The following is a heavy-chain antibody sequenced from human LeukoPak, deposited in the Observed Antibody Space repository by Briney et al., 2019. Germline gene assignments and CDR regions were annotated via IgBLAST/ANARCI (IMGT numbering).Heavy chain of an antibody. V-gene: IGHV4-39*01. CDR2: IYYSGST. Sequence: SETLSLTCTVSGGSISSSNYYWGWIRQPPGKGLEWIGSIYYSGSTYNNPSLKSRVTISVDTSKNQFSLKLTSVTAADTAVYYCARQSANLIAYYFYYYYMDVWGKGTTVTVSS. J-gene: IGHJ6*03. CDR3: ARQSANLIAYYFYYYYMDV. CDR1: GGSISSSNYY. D-gene: IGHD4/OR15-4a*01.